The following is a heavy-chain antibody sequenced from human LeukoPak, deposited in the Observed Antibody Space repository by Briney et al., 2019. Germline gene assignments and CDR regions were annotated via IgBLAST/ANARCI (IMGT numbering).Heavy chain of an antibody. CDR2: FDPEDGET. CDR1: VYTLTELS. J-gene: IGHJ3*02. CDR3: ATPPLGITTREAFDI. V-gene: IGHV1-24*01. D-gene: IGHD3-10*01. Sequence: ASVKVSCKVSVYTLTELSMHWVRQAPGKGPEWMGGFDPEDGETIYAQKFQGRVTMPEDTSTDTAYMELSTLISGDTAVYYCATPPLGITTREAFDIWGQGTIVTVSS.